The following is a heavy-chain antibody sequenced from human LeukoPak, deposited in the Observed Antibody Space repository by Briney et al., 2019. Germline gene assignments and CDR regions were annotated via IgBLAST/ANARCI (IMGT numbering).Heavy chain of an antibody. D-gene: IGHD2-15*01. CDR3: ARGFCRGESCYSAEYFQH. J-gene: IGHJ1*01. V-gene: IGHV4-59*12. Sequence: SETLSLTCTVSGGSINSNYWSWIRQPPGKGLEWIGYIYYSGSTNYNPSLKSRVTMSVDTSKNHFSLKLTSVTAADASVYFCARGFCRGESCYSAEYFQHWGQGTLVTVSS. CDR1: GGSINSNY. CDR2: IYYSGST.